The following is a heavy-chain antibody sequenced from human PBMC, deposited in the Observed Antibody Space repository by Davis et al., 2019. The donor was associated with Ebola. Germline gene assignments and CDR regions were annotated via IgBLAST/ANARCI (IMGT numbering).Heavy chain of an antibody. Sequence: ASVKVSCKASGYTFTSYDINWVRQATGQGLEWMGWMNPNSGNTGYAQKFQGRVTMTRNTSISTAYMELSSLRSEDTAVYYCARSYSSSWYARENWFDPWGQGTLVTVSS. V-gene: IGHV1-8*01. CDR3: ARSYSSSWYARENWFDP. J-gene: IGHJ5*02. D-gene: IGHD6-13*01. CDR1: GYTFTSYD. CDR2: MNPNSGNT.